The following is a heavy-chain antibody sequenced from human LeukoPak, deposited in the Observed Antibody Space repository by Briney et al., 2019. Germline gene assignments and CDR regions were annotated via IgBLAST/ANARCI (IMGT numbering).Heavy chain of an antibody. CDR1: GYTFTSYA. Sequence: RASVKVSCKASGYTFTSYAMNWVRQAPGQGLEWMGWINTNTGNPTYAQGFTGRFVFSLDTFVSTAYLQISSLKAEDTAVYYCARETGYYDSSGYWRGVDYWGQGTLVTVSS. D-gene: IGHD3-22*01. V-gene: IGHV7-4-1*02. CDR3: ARETGYYDSSGYWRGVDY. J-gene: IGHJ4*02. CDR2: INTNTGNP.